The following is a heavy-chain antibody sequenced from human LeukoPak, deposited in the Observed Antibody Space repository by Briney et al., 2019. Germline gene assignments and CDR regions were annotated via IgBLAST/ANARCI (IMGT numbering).Heavy chain of an antibody. J-gene: IGHJ4*02. V-gene: IGHV4-59*01. Sequence: SETLSLTCTVSGGSISRYYWSWIRQPPGKGLEWIGYIYSSENTYYNPSLNSRVTISVDTSKNQFSLKLSSVTAADTAVYYCASTFYYDSSGQPFDYWGQGTLVTVSS. CDR1: GGSISRYY. CDR3: ASTFYYDSSGQPFDY. D-gene: IGHD3-22*01. CDR2: IYSSENT.